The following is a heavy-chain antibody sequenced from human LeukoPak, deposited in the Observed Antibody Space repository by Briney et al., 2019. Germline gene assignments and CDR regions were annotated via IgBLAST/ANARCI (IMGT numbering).Heavy chain of an antibody. CDR2: IYYSGST. Sequence: PSETLSLTCTVSGGSISSYYWSWIRQPPGKGLEWIGYIYYSGSTNYNPSLKSRVTISVDTSKNQFSLKLSPVTAADTAVYYCAYSTTRGYSYGEWGQGTLVTVSS. CDR1: GGSISSYY. V-gene: IGHV4-59*01. D-gene: IGHD5-18*01. J-gene: IGHJ4*02. CDR3: AYSTTRGYSYGE.